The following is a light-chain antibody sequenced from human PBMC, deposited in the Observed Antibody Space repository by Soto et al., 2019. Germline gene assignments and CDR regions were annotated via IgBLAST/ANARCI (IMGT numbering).Light chain of an antibody. J-gene: IGKJ5*01. V-gene: IGKV1-39*01. CDR1: QNGCHL. CDR3: QQNYSPPPIT. Sequence: IQITHAPSALSASVLDRVTITCLAIQNGCHLLTPYQQQPGKAPKLLIYATSSLHSGVPSRFSASGFGTDFPLTITSLQTEDFATYYCQQNYSPPPITLGQGTRLETK. CDR2: ATS.